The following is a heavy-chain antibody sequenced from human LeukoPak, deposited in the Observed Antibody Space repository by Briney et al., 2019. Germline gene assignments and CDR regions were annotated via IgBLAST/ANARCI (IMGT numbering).Heavy chain of an antibody. Sequence: GGSLRLSCAASGFTFSTYAMHWVRQAPGKGLEWVALISYDASNKYYADSVKGRFTISRDNSKNTLYLQMNSLRAEDTAVYYCAREARQGDAFDIWGQGTMVTVSS. J-gene: IGHJ3*02. CDR2: ISYDASNK. V-gene: IGHV3-30-3*01. CDR3: AREARQGDAFDI. CDR1: GFTFSTYA.